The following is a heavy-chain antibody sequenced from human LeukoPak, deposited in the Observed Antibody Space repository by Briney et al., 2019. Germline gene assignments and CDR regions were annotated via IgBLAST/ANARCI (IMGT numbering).Heavy chain of an antibody. CDR1: AGSINSYY. CDR3: ARLWSTDCSGGSCPHQPNS. Sequence: SQTLSLTCTVSAGSINSYYCGSVRQPPRKGLECIGYIHYTGSTNYNPSLKSRVTISVDTSKNQFSLNLRSVAAADTAMYYCARLWSTDCSGGSCPHQPNSWGQGTLVTVSS. J-gene: IGHJ4*02. CDR2: IHYTGST. V-gene: IGHV4-59*08. D-gene: IGHD2-15*01.